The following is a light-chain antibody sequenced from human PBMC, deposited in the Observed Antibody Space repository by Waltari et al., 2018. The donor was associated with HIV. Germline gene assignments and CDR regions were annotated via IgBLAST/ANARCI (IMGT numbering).Light chain of an antibody. V-gene: IGLV1-40*01. CDR1: SSNIGAGYD. Sequence: QSVLTQPPSVSGAPGQRVTISCTGSSSNIGAGYDVHWFQQLPGTAPKLLIYADDNRPSGVPDRFSGSKSGTSASLAITGLQAEDEADDYCQSYDSSLSGSFVFGTGTKVTVL. CDR3: QSYDSSLSGSFV. J-gene: IGLJ1*01. CDR2: ADD.